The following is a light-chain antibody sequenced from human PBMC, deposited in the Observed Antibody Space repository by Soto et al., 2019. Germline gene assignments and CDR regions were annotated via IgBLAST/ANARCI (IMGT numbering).Light chain of an antibody. Sequence: EIVLTQSPDTLFLSPGDRATLSCRASRSVGSRLLAWYPQKPGQAPRLLIYRTSSRATGIPERFTGSWSGTYFTLSISRLEPEDFAVYYCQQYENAPLTFGGGTKVEIK. J-gene: IGKJ4*01. CDR2: RTS. CDR3: QQYENAPLT. V-gene: IGKV3-20*01. CDR1: RSVGSRL.